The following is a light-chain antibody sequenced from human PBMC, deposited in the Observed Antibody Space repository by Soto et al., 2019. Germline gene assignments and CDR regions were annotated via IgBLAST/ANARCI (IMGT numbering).Light chain of an antibody. CDR3: QVWDSSTV. CDR2: RDS. CDR1: NIGSKN. V-gene: IGLV3-9*01. Sequence: SYERTQPLSVSVALGQTARITCGGNNIGSKNVQWYQQKPGQAPVLVIYRDSNRPSGIPERFSGSNSGNTATLTISRAQAGDEADYYCQVWDSSTVFGGGTKLTVL. J-gene: IGLJ2*01.